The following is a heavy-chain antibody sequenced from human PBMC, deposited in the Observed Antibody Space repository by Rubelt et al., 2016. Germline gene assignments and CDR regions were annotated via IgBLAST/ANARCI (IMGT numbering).Heavy chain of an antibody. Sequence: QVQLVQSGAEVKKPGASVKVSCKASGYTFTGYYMHWVRQAPGQGLEWMGWINPNSGGTNYEQKFMGRVTMTSDKSISTAYMELSRLRSDDTAVYYCARGDYYGSGSDDYWGQGTLVTVSS. CDR2: INPNSGGT. D-gene: IGHD3-10*01. V-gene: IGHV1-2*02. CDR3: ARGDYYGSGSDDY. J-gene: IGHJ4*02. CDR1: GYTFTGYY.